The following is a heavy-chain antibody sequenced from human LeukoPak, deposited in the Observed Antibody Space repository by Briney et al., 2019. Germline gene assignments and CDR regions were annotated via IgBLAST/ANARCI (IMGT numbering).Heavy chain of an antibody. Sequence: PSETLSLTCTVSGGSISSYYWSWIRQPPGKGLEWIGYIYYSGSTNYNPSLKSRVTISVDTSKNQFSLKLSSVTAADTAVYYCARFGSDYDFWSGSPNNAFDIWGQGTMVTVSS. CDR3: ARFGSDYDFWSGSPNNAFDI. V-gene: IGHV4-59*08. D-gene: IGHD3-3*01. J-gene: IGHJ3*02. CDR1: GGSISSYY. CDR2: IYYSGST.